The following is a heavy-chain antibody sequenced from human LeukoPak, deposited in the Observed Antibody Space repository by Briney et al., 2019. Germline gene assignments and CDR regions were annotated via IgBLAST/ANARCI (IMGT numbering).Heavy chain of an antibody. J-gene: IGHJ4*02. Sequence: GESLKISCKGSGYSFTSYWIGWVRQMPGKGLEWMGIIYPGDSDTRYGPSFQGQVTISADKSISTAYLQRSSLKASDTAMYYCATSSGYYLKSFDYWGQGTLVTVSS. CDR2: IYPGDSDT. CDR3: ATSSGYYLKSFDY. CDR1: GYSFTSYW. V-gene: IGHV5-51*01. D-gene: IGHD3-22*01.